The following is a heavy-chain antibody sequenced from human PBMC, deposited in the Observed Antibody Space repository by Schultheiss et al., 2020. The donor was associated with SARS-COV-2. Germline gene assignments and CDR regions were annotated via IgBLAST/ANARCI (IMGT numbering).Heavy chain of an antibody. CDR1: GGSISSGGYS. CDR3: AREGGYYGSGSLDY. CDR2: IYYSGST. Sequence: SETLSLTCTVSGGSISSGGYSWSWIRQPPGKGLEWIGYIYYSGSTNYNPSLKSRVTISVDTSKNQFSLKLSSVTAADTAVYYCAREGGYYGSGSLDYWGQGTLVTVSS. D-gene: IGHD3-10*01. V-gene: IGHV4-30-2*05. J-gene: IGHJ4*02.